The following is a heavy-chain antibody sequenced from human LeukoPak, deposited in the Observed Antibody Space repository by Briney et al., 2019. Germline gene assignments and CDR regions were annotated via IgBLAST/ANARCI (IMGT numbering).Heavy chain of an antibody. D-gene: IGHD5-24*01. CDR2: INQEGSEK. V-gene: IGHV3-7*01. CDR3: ARERDGRFFDY. Sequence: GGSLRLSCAVSGLTFRSFWMSWVRQAPGKGLEWVANINQEGSEKYFVDSVKGRFTISRDNAKISLHLQMNTLTAEDTAVYYCARERDGRFFDYWGQGTLVTVSS. CDR1: GLTFRSFW. J-gene: IGHJ4*02.